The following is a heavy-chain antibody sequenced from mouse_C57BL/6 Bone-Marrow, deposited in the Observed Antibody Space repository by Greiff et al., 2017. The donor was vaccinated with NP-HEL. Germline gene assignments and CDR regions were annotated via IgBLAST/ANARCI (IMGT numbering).Heavy chain of an antibody. CDR3: VPTITTHFDV. V-gene: IGHV10-1*01. CDR1: GFSFNTYA. D-gene: IGHD1-1*01. Sequence: EVMLVESGGGLVQPTGSLKLSCAASGFSFNTYAMNWVRQAPGKGLEWVARIRSKSNNYATYYADSVKDRFTISRDDSESMLYLQMNNLKTEDTAMYYCVPTITTHFDVWGTGTTVTVSS. CDR2: IRSKSNNYAT. J-gene: IGHJ1*03.